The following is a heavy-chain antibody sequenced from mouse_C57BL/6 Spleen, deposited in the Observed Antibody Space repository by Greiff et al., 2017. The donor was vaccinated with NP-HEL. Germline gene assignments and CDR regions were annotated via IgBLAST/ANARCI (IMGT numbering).Heavy chain of an antibody. D-gene: IGHD3-3*01. J-gene: IGHJ3*01. V-gene: IGHV3-6*01. CDR2: ISYDGSN. CDR1: GYSITSGYY. Sequence: ESGPGLVKPSQSLSLTCSVTGYSITSGYYWNWIRQFPGNKLEWMGYISYDGSNNYNPSLKNRISITRDTSKNQFFLKLNSVTTEDTATYYCARDEGGFAYWGQGTLVTVSA. CDR3: ARDEGGFAY.